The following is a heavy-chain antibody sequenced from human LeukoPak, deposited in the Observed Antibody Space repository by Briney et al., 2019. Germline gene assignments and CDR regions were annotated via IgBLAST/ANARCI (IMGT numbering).Heavy chain of an antibody. J-gene: IGHJ4*02. Sequence: SETLSLTCAVYGGSFSGYYWSWIRQPPGKGLEWIGEINHSGSTNYSPSLKSRVTISVDTSKNQFSLKLSSVTAADTAVYYCARGGGPYDILTGYLEYYFDYWGQGTLVTVSS. CDR2: INHSGST. CDR1: GGSFSGYY. V-gene: IGHV4-34*01. D-gene: IGHD3-9*01. CDR3: ARGGGPYDILTGYLEYYFDY.